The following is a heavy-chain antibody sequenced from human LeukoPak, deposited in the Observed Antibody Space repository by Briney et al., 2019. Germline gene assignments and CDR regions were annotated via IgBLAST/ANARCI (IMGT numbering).Heavy chain of an antibody. J-gene: IGHJ4*02. V-gene: IGHV4-61*02. CDR1: AGSISSGGYY. CDR3: ARARSWYYDSSGYYYRQHFDY. CDR2: IYTSGST. Sequence: SQTLSLTCTVSAGSISSGGYYGRWIRQPAGKGLEWIGRIYTSGSTNYNPSLKSRVTISVDTSKNQFPLKLSSVTAADTAVYYCARARSWYYDSSGYYYRQHFDYWGQGTLVTVSS. D-gene: IGHD3-22*01.